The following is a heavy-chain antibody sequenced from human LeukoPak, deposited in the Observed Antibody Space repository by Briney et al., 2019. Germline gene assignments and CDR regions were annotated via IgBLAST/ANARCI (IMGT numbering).Heavy chain of an antibody. Sequence: SQTLSLTCAISGESVSSNSAAWNWIRQSPSRGLEWLGRTYYRSKWYFNYAISVKSRITIIPDTSKNQFSLQLSSVTPEDTAIYYCARETNNAFDPWGQGTLVTVSS. J-gene: IGHJ5*02. CDR1: GESVSSNSAA. V-gene: IGHV6-1*01. CDR3: ARETNNAFDP. CDR2: TYYRSKWYF. D-gene: IGHD1/OR15-1a*01.